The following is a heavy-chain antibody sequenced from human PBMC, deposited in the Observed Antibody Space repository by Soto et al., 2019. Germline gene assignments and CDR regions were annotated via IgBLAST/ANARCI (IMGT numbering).Heavy chain of an antibody. CDR3: TTDGVVSAYPLFWA. D-gene: IGHD2-8*02. CDR1: GITFTNAW. V-gene: IGHV3-15*01. J-gene: IGHJ5*02. Sequence: EVQLVESGGGLVKPGGSLRLSCAASGITFTNAWMGWVRQAPGKGLEWIGRLKSRRDGGTSDYAAPVKGRFSISKDESKNTLYLQMNSLKTEDTAVHHCTTDGVVSAYPLFWAWGQGTLVTVSS. CDR2: LKSRRDGGTS.